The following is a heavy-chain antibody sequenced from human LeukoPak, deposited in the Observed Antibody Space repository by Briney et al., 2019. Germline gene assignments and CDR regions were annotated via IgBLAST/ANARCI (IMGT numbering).Heavy chain of an antibody. Sequence: QSGGSLRLSCAASGFTFSSYGMHWVRQAPGKGLEWVAFIRYDGSNKYYADSVKGRFTISRDNSKNTLYLQMNSLRAEDTAVYYCAKEQRGYTGYAVGSWFDPWGQGTLVTVSS. D-gene: IGHD5-12*01. J-gene: IGHJ5*02. V-gene: IGHV3-30*02. CDR2: IRYDGSNK. CDR1: GFTFSSYG. CDR3: AKEQRGYTGYAVGSWFDP.